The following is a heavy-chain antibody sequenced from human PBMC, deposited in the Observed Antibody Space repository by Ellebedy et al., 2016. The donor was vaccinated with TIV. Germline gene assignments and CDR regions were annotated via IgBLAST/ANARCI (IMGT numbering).Heavy chain of an antibody. CDR2: ISAYNGNT. Sequence: AASVKVPCKASGYTFTSYGISWVRQAPGQGLEWMGWISAYNGNTNYAQKLQGRVTMTTDTSTSTAYMELRSLRSDDTAVYYCAKDRTKSSGWAYYFDYWGQGTLVTVSS. D-gene: IGHD6-19*01. J-gene: IGHJ4*02. V-gene: IGHV1-18*01. CDR1: GYTFTSYG. CDR3: AKDRTKSSGWAYYFDY.